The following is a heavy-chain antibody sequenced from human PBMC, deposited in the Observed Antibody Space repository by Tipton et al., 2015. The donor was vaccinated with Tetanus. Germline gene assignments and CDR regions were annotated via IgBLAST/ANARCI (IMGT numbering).Heavy chain of an antibody. V-gene: IGHV4-39*02. CDR3: ARGGGNTMFRGGEFVHSYYYQGMDV. J-gene: IGHJ6*02. CDR2: MYNSGAT. CDR1: GGSISSTSYY. D-gene: IGHD3-10*01. Sequence: TLSLTCTVSGGSISSTSYYWAWIRQPPGKGLEWIGTMYNSGATYYNPSLKGRVTISGDTSKNLFSLTSVTAADTAVYYCARGGGNTMFRGGEFVHSYYYQGMDVWGQGTTVTVSS.